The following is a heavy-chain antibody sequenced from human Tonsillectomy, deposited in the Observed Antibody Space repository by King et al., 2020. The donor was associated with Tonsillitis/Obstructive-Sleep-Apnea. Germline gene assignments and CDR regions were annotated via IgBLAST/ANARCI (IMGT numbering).Heavy chain of an antibody. J-gene: IGHJ4*02. CDR1: GFTFSGYA. V-gene: IGHV3-23*04. D-gene: IGHD4-17*01. CDR2: INFSGGRT. Sequence: VQLVESGGGLVQPGGSLRLSCAASGFTFSGYAVTWVRQAPGKGLAWVSAINFSGGRTYYADSVKGRFTVSRDNSKNTLFLQMNSLSAEDTAVYYCARSYGDYRHFDCWGQGTLVTVSS. CDR3: ARSYGDYRHFDC.